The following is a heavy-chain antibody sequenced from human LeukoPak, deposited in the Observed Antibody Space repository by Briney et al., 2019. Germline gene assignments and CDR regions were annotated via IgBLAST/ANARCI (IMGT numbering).Heavy chain of an antibody. Sequence: GGSLRLSCAASGFTFSSCAMNWVRQAPGKGLEWVSTISGSGGNTYFADSVKGRFTISRDDSKNTLYLQMNSLRAEDTAVYYCAKMGDRFGLWGHKTKNYMDVWGKGTTVTVSS. CDR3: AKMGDRFGLWGHKTKNYMDV. J-gene: IGHJ6*03. D-gene: IGHD3-16*01. CDR2: ISGSGGNT. V-gene: IGHV3-23*01. CDR1: GFTFSSCA.